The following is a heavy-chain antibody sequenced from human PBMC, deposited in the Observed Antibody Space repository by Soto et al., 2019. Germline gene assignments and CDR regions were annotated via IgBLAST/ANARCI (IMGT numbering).Heavy chain of an antibody. CDR3: ARQRGSIAVSASDYFQH. V-gene: IGHV5-51*01. D-gene: IGHD6-19*01. CDR2: IYPGDSDT. Sequence: KQGESLKISCKGSGYSFTSYWIGWVRQMPGKGLEWMGIIYPGDSDTRYSPSFQGQVTISADKSISTAYLQWSSLKTSDTAMYYCARQRGSIAVSASDYFQHWGQGTLVTVSS. J-gene: IGHJ1*01. CDR1: GYSFTSYW.